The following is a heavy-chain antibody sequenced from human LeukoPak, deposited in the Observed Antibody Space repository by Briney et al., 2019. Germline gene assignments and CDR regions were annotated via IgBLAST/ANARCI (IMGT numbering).Heavy chain of an antibody. CDR1: GGTFSSYA. J-gene: IGHJ6*02. Sequence: GASVKVSCKASGGTFSSYAISWVRQAPGQGLEWTGGIIPIFGTANYAQKFQGRVTITADESTSTAYMELSSLRSEDTAVYYCANDCSSTSCQPYYYYYGMDVWGQGTTVTVSS. D-gene: IGHD2-2*01. CDR2: IIPIFGTA. V-gene: IGHV1-69*13. CDR3: ANDCSSTSCQPYYYYYGMDV.